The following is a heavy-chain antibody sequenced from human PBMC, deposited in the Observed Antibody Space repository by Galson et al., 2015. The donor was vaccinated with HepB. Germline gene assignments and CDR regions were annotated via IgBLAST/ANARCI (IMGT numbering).Heavy chain of an antibody. CDR3: ARAPCCIWSLDY. V-gene: IGHV1-69*13. CDR2: IIPIFGTA. Sequence: SVKVSCKASGGTFSSYAISWVRQAPGQGLEWMGEIIPIFGTANYAQKFQGRVTITADESTSTAYMELSSLRSEDTAVYYCARAPCCIWSLDYWGQGTLVTVSS. CDR1: GGTFSSYA. J-gene: IGHJ4*02. D-gene: IGHD3-3*01.